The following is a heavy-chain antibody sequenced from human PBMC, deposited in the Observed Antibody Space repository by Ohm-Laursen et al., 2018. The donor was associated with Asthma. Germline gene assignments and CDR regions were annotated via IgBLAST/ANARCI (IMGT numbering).Heavy chain of an antibody. Sequence: ASVKVSCKASGYTFTSYGISWVRQAPGQGLEWMGRFNPNDGATSFAQKFQGRVTMTWDTSITTAYMELSRLTSDDTAVYYCASGLAGDYGDYVPDFWGQGSLVTVSA. D-gene: IGHD4-17*01. J-gene: IGHJ4*02. CDR1: GYTFTSYG. CDR3: ASGLAGDYGDYVPDF. CDR2: FNPNDGAT. V-gene: IGHV1-2*06.